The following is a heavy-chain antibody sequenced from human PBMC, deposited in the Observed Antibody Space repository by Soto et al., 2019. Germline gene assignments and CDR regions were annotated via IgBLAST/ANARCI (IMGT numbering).Heavy chain of an antibody. V-gene: IGHV3-48*01. Sequence: PGGSLRLSCAASGFTFSSYSMNWVRQAPGKGLEWVSYISSSSSTIYYADSVKGRFTISRDNAKNSLYLQMNSLRAEDTAVYYCASGGYCSGGSCYSGPYYWGQGTLVTVSS. CDR2: ISSSSSTI. CDR1: GFTFSSYS. D-gene: IGHD2-15*01. CDR3: ASGGYCSGGSCYSGPYY. J-gene: IGHJ4*02.